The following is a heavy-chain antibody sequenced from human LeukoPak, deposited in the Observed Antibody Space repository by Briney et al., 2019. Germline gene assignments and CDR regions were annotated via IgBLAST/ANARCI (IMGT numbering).Heavy chain of an antibody. CDR1: GGSISSYY. J-gene: IGHJ4*02. Sequence: SETLSLTCTVSGGSISSYYWSWIRQPAGKGLEWIGRIYTSGSTNYNPSLKGRVTMSVDTSKNQFSLKLSSVTAADTAVYYCARGESYSSSWYDFDYWGQGTLVTVSS. CDR3: ARGESYSSSWYDFDY. V-gene: IGHV4-4*07. D-gene: IGHD6-13*01. CDR2: IYTSGST.